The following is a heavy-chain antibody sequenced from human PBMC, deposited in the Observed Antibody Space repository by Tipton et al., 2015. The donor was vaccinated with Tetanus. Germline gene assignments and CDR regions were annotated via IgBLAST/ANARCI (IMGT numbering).Heavy chain of an antibody. CDR3: AKDSPYSSSWYGPSIRGDTHFDY. V-gene: IGHV1-46*01. J-gene: IGHJ4*02. D-gene: IGHD6-13*01. Sequence: QLVQSGAEVKKPGASVKLSCKASGYTFTTYYLHWVRQAPGQGLEWMGIINPSGGNTGYAQKFQGRVTMTRDTSTSTVSMELSSLRSEDTAVYYCAKDSPYSSSWYGPSIRGDTHFDYWGQGTLVTVSS. CDR2: INPSGGNT. CDR1: GYTFTTYY.